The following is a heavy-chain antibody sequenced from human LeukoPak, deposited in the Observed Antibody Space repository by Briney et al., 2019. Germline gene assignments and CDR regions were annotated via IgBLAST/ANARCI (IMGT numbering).Heavy chain of an antibody. J-gene: IGHJ4*02. CDR2: ISYDGSNK. CDR3: ARQPYFDY. Sequence: GRSLRLSCAASGFTFSSYAMHWVRQAPGKGLEWVAVISYDGSNKYYADSVKGRFTISRDNSKNTLYLQMNSLRVEDTAVYYCARQPYFDYWSQGTLVTVSS. CDR1: GFTFSSYA. V-gene: IGHV3-30-3*01.